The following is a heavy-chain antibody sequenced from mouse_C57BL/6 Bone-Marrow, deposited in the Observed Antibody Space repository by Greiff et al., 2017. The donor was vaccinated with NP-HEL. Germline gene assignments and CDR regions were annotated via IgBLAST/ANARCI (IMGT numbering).Heavy chain of an antibody. CDR3: ARGGDYDTFFAY. V-gene: IGHV1-4*01. D-gene: IGHD2-4*01. Sequence: QVQLKESGAELARPGASVKMSCKASGYTFTRYTMHWVKQRPGPGLEWIGYINPSSGYTKYNQKFKDKATLTADKSSSTAYMQLSSLTSEDSAVYYCARGGDYDTFFAYWGKGTLVTVSA. CDR1: GYTFTRYT. CDR2: INPSSGYT. J-gene: IGHJ3*01.